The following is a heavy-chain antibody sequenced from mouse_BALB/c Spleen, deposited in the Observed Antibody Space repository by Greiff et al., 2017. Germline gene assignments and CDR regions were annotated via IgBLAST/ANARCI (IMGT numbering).Heavy chain of an antibody. D-gene: IGHD2-10*02. CDR3: ARDKYGNYDY. J-gene: IGHJ2*01. CDR1: GFTFTNYY. CDR2: IRNKANGYTT. V-gene: IGHV7-3*02. Sequence: EVKVVESGGGLVQPGGSLRLSCATSGFTFTNYYMSWVRQPPGKALEWLGFIRNKANGYTTEYSASVKGRFTISRDNSQSILYLQMNTLRAEDSATYYCARDKYGNYDYWGQGTTLTVSS.